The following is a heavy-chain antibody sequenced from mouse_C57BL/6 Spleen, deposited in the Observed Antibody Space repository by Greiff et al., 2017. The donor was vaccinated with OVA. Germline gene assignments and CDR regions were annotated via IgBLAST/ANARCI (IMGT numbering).Heavy chain of an antibody. CDR1: GFTFSDYG. CDR2: ISSGSSTI. CDR3: ARGYDYDDAMDY. D-gene: IGHD2-4*01. Sequence: EVKLMESGGGLVKPGGSLKLSCAASGFTFSDYGMHWVRQAPEKGLEWVAYISSGSSTIYYADTVKGRFTISRDNAKNTLFLQMTSLRSEDTAMYYCARGYDYDDAMDYWGQGTSVTVSS. J-gene: IGHJ4*01. V-gene: IGHV5-17*01.